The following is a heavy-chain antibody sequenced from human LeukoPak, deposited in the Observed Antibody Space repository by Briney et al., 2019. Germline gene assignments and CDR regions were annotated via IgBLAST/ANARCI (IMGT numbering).Heavy chain of an antibody. J-gene: IGHJ6*02. CDR3: ARGIYSSSPHYYYYYYGMDV. Sequence: SETLSLTCTVSGGSISSSSYYWGWIRQPPGKGLEWIGSIYYSGSTYYNPSLKSRVTISVDTSKNQFSPKLSSVTAADTAVYYCARGIYSSSPHYYYYYYGMDVWGQGTTVTVSS. V-gene: IGHV4-39*07. D-gene: IGHD6-13*01. CDR1: GGSISSSSYY. CDR2: IYYSGST.